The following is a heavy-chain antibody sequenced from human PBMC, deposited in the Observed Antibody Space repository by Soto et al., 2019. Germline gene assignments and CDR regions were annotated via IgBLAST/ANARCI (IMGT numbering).Heavy chain of an antibody. CDR1: GFSFSSFA. D-gene: IGHD4-17*01. J-gene: IGHJ5*02. V-gene: IGHV3-23*01. CDR3: AKGNYGDYGGFDP. CDR2: IISTGVST. Sequence: EVQMLESGGGSVQPGGSLRLSCAASGFSFSSFAMTWVRQAPGKGLEWVSTIISTGVSTYYADSAKGRFTISRANSQNTLYLQMNSLRVEDTAVYYCAKGNYGDYGGFDPWGQGTLVTVSS.